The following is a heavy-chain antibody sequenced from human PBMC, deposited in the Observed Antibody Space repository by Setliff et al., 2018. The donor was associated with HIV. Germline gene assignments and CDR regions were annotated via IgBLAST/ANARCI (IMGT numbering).Heavy chain of an antibody. CDR3: ARVGVDVVRHYYYYMDV. V-gene: IGHV4-34*01. D-gene: IGHD3-10*01. CDR2: VNHSGST. CDR1: GGSISSYY. J-gene: IGHJ6*03. Sequence: PSETLSLTCTVSGGSISSYYWSWIRQLPGKGLEWIGEVNHSGSTNYNPSLKSRVTISVDTSKNQFSLKLSSVTAADTAVYYCARVGVDVVRHYYYYMDVWGKGTTVTVSS.